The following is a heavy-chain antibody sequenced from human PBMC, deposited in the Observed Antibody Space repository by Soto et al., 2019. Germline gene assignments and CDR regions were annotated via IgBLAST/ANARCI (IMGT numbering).Heavy chain of an antibody. CDR1: GGSFSGYY. J-gene: IGHJ5*02. CDR3: ARGRKTIFGRSVRFDP. D-gene: IGHD3-3*01. Sequence: SETLSLTCAVYGGSFSGYYLSWIRQPPGKGLEWIGEINHSGSTNYNPSLKSRVTISVDTSKNQFSLKLSSVTAADTAVYYCARGRKTIFGRSVRFDPWGQGTLVTVSS. CDR2: INHSGST. V-gene: IGHV4-34*01.